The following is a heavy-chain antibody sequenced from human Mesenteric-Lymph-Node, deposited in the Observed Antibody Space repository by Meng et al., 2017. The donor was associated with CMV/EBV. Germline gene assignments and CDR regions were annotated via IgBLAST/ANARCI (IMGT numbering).Heavy chain of an antibody. CDR1: GFTFSSYG. V-gene: IGHV3-23*01. CDR3: ARARGIDFDF. J-gene: IGHJ4*02. D-gene: IGHD1-14*01. CDR2: ISVSGGAT. Sequence: GGSLRLSCVTSGFTFSSYGMSWVRQAPGKGLEWVSTISVSGGATYYADSVQGRFTISRDNAENSLSLQMNSLRAEDTAVYFCARARGIDFDFWGQGVLVTVSS.